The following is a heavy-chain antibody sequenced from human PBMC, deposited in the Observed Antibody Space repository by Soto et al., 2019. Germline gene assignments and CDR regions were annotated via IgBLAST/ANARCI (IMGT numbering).Heavy chain of an antibody. CDR3: ARQNTSGYLRYFDS. J-gene: IGHJ4*02. Sequence: QVQLVQSGAEVKKPGSSVKVSCKASGGTFSSYPITWVRQAPGQGLDWMGGTFPIFDKGNYAQKFQGRLKITTDKSTNTAYMELSSLRSEDTAVYYCARQNTSGYLRYFDSWGQGTLVTVSS. CDR1: GGTFSSYP. V-gene: IGHV1-69*06. CDR2: TFPIFDKG. D-gene: IGHD3-22*01.